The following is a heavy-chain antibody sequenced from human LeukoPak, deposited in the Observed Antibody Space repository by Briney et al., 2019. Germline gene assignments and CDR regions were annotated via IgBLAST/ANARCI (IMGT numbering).Heavy chain of an antibody. J-gene: IGHJ4*01. CDR2: IRNDGSNK. CDR1: GFTFSNYG. V-gene: IGHV3-30*02. CDR3: SIRPLSEVSY. Sequence: GGSLRLSCAASGFTFSNYGMYWVRQVRQAPGKGLEWVAFIRNDGSNKYYADSVKGRFTISRDNSKNTLYLQMNSLRPEDTAVYYCSIRPLSEVSYWGHGTLVTVSS.